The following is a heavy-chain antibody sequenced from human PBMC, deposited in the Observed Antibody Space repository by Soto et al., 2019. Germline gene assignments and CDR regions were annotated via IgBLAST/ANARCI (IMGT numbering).Heavy chain of an antibody. J-gene: IGHJ6*02. V-gene: IGHV5-51*03. Sequence: EVQLVQSGAEVKKPGDSLKISCKGSGYSFTSYWIGWARQMPGKGLEWMGIIYPGDSDTRYSPSFQGQVTISADKSIRTAHLQWSSLKASDTAMYYCARSMVRGKNYYGMDVWGQGTTVTVSS. CDR2: IYPGDSDT. CDR1: GYSFTSYW. D-gene: IGHD3-10*01. CDR3: ARSMVRGKNYYGMDV.